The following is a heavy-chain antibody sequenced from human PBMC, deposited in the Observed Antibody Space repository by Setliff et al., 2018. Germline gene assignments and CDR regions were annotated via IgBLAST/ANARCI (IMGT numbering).Heavy chain of an antibody. Sequence: ASVKVSCKASGYTFMSYDINWVRQATGQGLEWVGWMDPNSGNTAYGRKFQDRVTITRNTSISTAYMELSSLRSEDTAVYYCARVRASGGYFEVWYSDLWGRGTLVTVS. D-gene: IGHD3-22*01. CDR1: GYTFMSYD. CDR3: ARVRASGGYFEVWYSDL. V-gene: IGHV1-8*03. J-gene: IGHJ2*01. CDR2: MDPNSGNT.